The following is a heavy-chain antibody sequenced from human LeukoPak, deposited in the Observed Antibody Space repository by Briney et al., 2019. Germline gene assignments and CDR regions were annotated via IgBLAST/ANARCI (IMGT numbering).Heavy chain of an antibody. V-gene: IGHV3-7*03. CDR1: GFTFRTYW. J-gene: IGHJ4*02. Sequence: GGSLRLSCVASGFTFRTYWMSWVRQSPGKGLEWVANIHPDGTAQFYVDSVKGRFIISRDNAKNSLFLQMNSLRAEDTALYYCAKDIGSSGYYYPDYWGQGTLVTVSS. D-gene: IGHD3-22*01. CDR3: AKDIGSSGYYYPDY. CDR2: IHPDGTAQ.